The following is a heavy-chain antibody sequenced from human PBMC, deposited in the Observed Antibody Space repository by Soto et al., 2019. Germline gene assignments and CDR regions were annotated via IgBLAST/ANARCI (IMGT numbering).Heavy chain of an antibody. Sequence: EVQLAESGGGLAQPGGSLRLSCAASGFTLSGYAMDWVRQAPGKGLEYVSVISSNGVGTYYAKSVQGRFTISRDNSKNTVYLQMGSLRPEDMALYYCARRARPDFYYMDVWGKGTTVTVSS. CDR2: ISSNGVGT. V-gene: IGHV3-64*01. CDR3: ARRARPDFYYMDV. D-gene: IGHD6-6*01. J-gene: IGHJ6*03. CDR1: GFTLSGYA.